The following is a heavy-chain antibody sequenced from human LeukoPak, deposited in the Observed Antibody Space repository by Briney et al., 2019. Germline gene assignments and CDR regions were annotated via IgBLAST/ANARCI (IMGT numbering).Heavy chain of an antibody. CDR3: VRYGSGSLYDY. J-gene: IGHJ4*02. Sequence: ASVKVSCKASGYTFTNYGLCWARQPPGQGLEWMGWISTYNGNTNYAQKFQGRVTMTTDTSTSTAYMELRSLRSDDTAVYYCVRYGSGSLYDYWGQGTLVTVSS. V-gene: IGHV1-18*01. CDR1: GYTFTNYG. CDR2: ISTYNGNT. D-gene: IGHD3-10*01.